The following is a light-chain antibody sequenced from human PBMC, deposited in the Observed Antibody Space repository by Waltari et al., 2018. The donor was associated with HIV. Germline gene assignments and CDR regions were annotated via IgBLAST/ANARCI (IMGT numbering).Light chain of an antibody. CDR3: QSTDSGGTHVV. J-gene: IGLJ2*01. CDR2: KDI. V-gene: IGLV3-25*03. CDR1: ALPMKY. Sequence: YELTQSPSMSVSPGQTARISCSGDALPMKYSFWYPPKPGQAPVLLIYKDIERPSWVPERFSAASSGTTVILTISGVQAEDEAVYYCQSTDSGGTHVVFGGGTKLTVL.